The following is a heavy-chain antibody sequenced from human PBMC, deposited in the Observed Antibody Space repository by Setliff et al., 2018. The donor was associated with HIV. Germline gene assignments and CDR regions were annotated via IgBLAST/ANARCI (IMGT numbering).Heavy chain of an antibody. Sequence: GESLKISCEASGYTFTNYWIGWVRQMPGKGLEWMGIIYPVDSDIIYSPSFQCQVTISADKSITTAYLQWSRLKASDTAIYYCVRHRSAVAVTRIGYCYYMDVWGKGTTVTVSS. D-gene: IGHD6-19*01. J-gene: IGHJ6*03. CDR1: GYTFTNYW. V-gene: IGHV5-51*01. CDR3: VRHRSAVAVTRIGYCYYMDV. CDR2: IYPVDSDI.